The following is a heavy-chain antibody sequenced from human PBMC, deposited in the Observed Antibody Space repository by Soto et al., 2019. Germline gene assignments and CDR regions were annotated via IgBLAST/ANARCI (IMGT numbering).Heavy chain of an antibody. CDR2: IYSGGST. CDR1: GFTVSSNY. J-gene: IGHJ4*02. Sequence: PGGSLRLSCAASGFTVSSNYMSWVRQAPGKGLEWVSVIYSGGSTYYADSVKGRFTISRDNSKNTLYLQMNSLRAEDTAVYYCARDRGYYDSSGYLDYWGQGTLVTVSS. D-gene: IGHD3-22*01. CDR3: ARDRGYYDSSGYLDY. V-gene: IGHV3-66*01.